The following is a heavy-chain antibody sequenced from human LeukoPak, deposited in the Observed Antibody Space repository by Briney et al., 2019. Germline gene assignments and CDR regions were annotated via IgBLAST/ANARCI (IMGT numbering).Heavy chain of an antibody. J-gene: IGHJ4*02. Sequence: ASVKVSCKASGDTFTSYYMHWVRQAPGQGLEWMGIINPSGGSTSYAQKFQGRVTMTRDTSTSTVYMELSSLRSEDTAVYYCAKDTFWSGYSSPIDYWGQGTLVTVSS. D-gene: IGHD3-3*01. CDR2: INPSGGST. CDR3: AKDTFWSGYSSPIDY. V-gene: IGHV1-46*01. CDR1: GDTFTSYY.